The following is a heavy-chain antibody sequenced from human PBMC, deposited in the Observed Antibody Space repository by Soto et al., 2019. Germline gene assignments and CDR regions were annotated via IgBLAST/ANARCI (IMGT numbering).Heavy chain of an antibody. CDR3: VRDSPATVRGIRFDY. CDR1: GFTFGDYG. CDR2: IRGSSSPI. J-gene: IGHJ4*02. D-gene: IGHD3-10*01. V-gene: IGHV3-48*01. Sequence: EVQLVESGGGLVQPGGSLRLSCAAAGFTFGDYGMNWVRQAAGKGLEWVSYIRGSSSPIYYTDSVRGRFTISRDNAKNSLYLQMDSLRAEDTAVYYCVRDSPATVRGIRFDYWGPGTLVTVSS.